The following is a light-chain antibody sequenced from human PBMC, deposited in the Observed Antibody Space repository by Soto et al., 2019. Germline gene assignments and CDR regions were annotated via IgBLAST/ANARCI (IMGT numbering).Light chain of an antibody. CDR1: QNISSG. Sequence: DIQMTQSPSSLSASVGERVTISCRASQNISSGLGWYQQKPGKAPKLLIYDASTLESGVPSRFRGSGSGTDFTLTISSLQPNDFATYYCQQYYTFSWTFGQGTKVDIK. CDR3: QQYYTFSWT. CDR2: DAS. J-gene: IGKJ1*01. V-gene: IGKV1-5*01.